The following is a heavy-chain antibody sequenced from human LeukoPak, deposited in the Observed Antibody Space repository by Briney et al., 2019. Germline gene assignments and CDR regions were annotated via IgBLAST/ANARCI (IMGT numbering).Heavy chain of an antibody. CDR1: GYTFTSYD. V-gene: IGHV1-2*04. CDR3: ARDYCSGGNCYSEGFDP. Sequence: ASVKVSCKASGYTFTSYDINWVRQAPGQGLEWMGWINPNSGGTNYAQKFQGWVTMTRDTSISTAYMELSRLRSDDTAVYYCARDYCSGGNCYSEGFDPWGQGTLVTVSS. CDR2: INPNSGGT. J-gene: IGHJ5*02. D-gene: IGHD2-15*01.